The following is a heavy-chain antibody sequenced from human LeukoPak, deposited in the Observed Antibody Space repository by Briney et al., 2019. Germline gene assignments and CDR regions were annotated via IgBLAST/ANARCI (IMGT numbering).Heavy chain of an antibody. Sequence: GGSLRLSCAASGFTFSSYAMSWVRQAPGKGLEWVSGISDSGGSTFYADSVKGRFTISRDNSNHTLYLQMNSLRAEDTAVYYCARVYNWNDVRFDPWGQGTLVTVSS. CDR3: ARVYNWNDVRFDP. D-gene: IGHD1-20*01. CDR2: ISDSGGST. V-gene: IGHV3-23*01. CDR1: GFTFSSYA. J-gene: IGHJ5*02.